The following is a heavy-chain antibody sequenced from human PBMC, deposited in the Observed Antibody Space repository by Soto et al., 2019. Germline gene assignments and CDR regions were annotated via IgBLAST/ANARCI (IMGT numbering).Heavy chain of an antibody. CDR2: ISGSGGST. D-gene: IGHD3-22*01. CDR3: AKTLYYYDTGGYQ. CDR1: GFTFTSYA. V-gene: IGHV3-23*01. Sequence: EVQLLESGGGLVQPGGSLRLSCAASGFTFTSYAMSWVRQAQGKGREWVSGISGSGGSTYYADSVKGRFTISRDNSKNTLYLQMNSLRAEDTAVYYCAKTLYYYDTGGYQWGQGTLVTVSS. J-gene: IGHJ4*02.